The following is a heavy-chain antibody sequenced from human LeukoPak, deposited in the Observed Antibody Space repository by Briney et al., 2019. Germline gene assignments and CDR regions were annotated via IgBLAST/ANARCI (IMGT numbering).Heavy chain of an antibody. CDR3: TIRKGDPMRGHWFDP. D-gene: IGHD2-21*02. V-gene: IGHV1-24*01. Sequence: AAVKVSCKLSGYTPRESSIHWLRQAPGKRLEWMGGFDLESGKPLYAQKLKGKVRMTEDTAADTGSMELSSLRSGDAAVYYCTIRKGDPMRGHWFDPWGQGTLVTVPS. CDR2: FDLESGKP. CDR1: GYTPRESS. J-gene: IGHJ5*02.